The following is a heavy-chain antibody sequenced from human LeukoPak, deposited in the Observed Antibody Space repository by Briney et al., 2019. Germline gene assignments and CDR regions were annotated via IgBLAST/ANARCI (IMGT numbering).Heavy chain of an antibody. V-gene: IGHV4-34*01. Sequence: SETLSLTCAVYGGSFSGYYWSWIRQPPGKGLEWIGEINHSGSTNYNPSLKSRVTISVDTSKNQFSLKLSSVTAADTAVYYCARRGYDFWSGYGHAFDIWGQGTMVIVSS. CDR1: GGSFSGYY. J-gene: IGHJ3*02. D-gene: IGHD3-3*01. CDR3: ARRGYDFWSGYGHAFDI. CDR2: INHSGST.